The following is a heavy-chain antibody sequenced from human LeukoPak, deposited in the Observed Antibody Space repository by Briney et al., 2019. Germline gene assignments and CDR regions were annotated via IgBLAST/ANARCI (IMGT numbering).Heavy chain of an antibody. Sequence: ASVKVSCKASGYTFTGYYMHWVRQAPGQGLEWMGWINPNSGGTNYAQKLQGRVTMTRDTSISTAYMELSRLRSDDTAVYYCARAPGYSSSWYLRTYGMDVWGQGTSVTVSS. CDR2: INPNSGGT. CDR3: ARAPGYSSSWYLRTYGMDV. D-gene: IGHD6-13*01. J-gene: IGHJ6*02. CDR1: GYTFTGYY. V-gene: IGHV1-2*02.